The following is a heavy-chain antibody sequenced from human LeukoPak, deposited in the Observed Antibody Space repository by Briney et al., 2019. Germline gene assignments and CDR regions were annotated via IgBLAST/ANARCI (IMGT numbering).Heavy chain of an antibody. Sequence: SETLSLTCTVSGGSISSYYWSWIRQPPGKGPEWIGYIYYSGSTNYNPSLKSRVTISVDTSKNQFSLKLSSVTAADTAVYYCASAWYSSSWTFDYWGQGTLVTVSS. D-gene: IGHD6-13*01. CDR2: IYYSGST. CDR3: ASAWYSSSWTFDY. J-gene: IGHJ4*02. V-gene: IGHV4-59*01. CDR1: GGSISSYY.